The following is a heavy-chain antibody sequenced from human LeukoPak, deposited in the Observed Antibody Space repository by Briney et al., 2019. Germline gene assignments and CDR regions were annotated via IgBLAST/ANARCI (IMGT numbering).Heavy chain of an antibody. CDR2: ISRLGT. J-gene: IGHJ4*02. V-gene: IGHV3-69-1*01. Sequence: GGSLRLSCSASGFIYSAYSMYWVRQAQGKGLEWVSGISRLGTFYSDSVKGRFTISRDNSRNTLFLQMNSLRAEDTALYYCARTRTSSSWYIDYWGQGTLVTVSS. D-gene: IGHD6-13*01. CDR3: ARTRTSSSWYIDY. CDR1: GFIYSAYS.